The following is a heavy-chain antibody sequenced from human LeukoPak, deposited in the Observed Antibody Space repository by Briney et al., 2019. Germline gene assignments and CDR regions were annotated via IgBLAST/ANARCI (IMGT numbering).Heavy chain of an antibody. J-gene: IGHJ4*02. CDR1: GFTFRSYA. D-gene: IGHD3-10*01. V-gene: IGHV3-33*06. Sequence: GGSLRLSCAASGFTFRSYAMHWVRLAPGRGLEWVAAIWYDGSNKYYADSVRGRFTISRDNSKNTLYLQMNSLRAEDTAVYYCAKDNRFLYYYGSGSYYNDYWGQGTLVTVSS. CDR3: AKDNRFLYYYGSGSYYNDY. CDR2: IWYDGSNK.